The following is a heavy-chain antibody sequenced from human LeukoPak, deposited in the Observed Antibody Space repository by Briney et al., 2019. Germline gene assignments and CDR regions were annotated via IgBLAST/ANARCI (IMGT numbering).Heavy chain of an antibody. J-gene: IGHJ5*02. CDR1: GGSISSYY. Sequence: SETLSLTWTVSGGSISSYYCGWIRQPAGKGLEWIGRIYTSGSTNYNPSLKSRVTISVDKSKNQFSLKLSSVTAADTAVDYCAREKADCSSTSCVNWFDPWGQGTLVTVSS. D-gene: IGHD2-2*01. V-gene: IGHV4-4*07. CDR3: AREKADCSSTSCVNWFDP. CDR2: IYTSGST.